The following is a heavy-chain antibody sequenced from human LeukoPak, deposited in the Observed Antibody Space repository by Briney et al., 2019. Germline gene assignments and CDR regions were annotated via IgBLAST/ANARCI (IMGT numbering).Heavy chain of an antibody. J-gene: IGHJ4*02. Sequence: GASVKVSCKASGYTFTSYAMHWVRQAPGQRLEWMGWINAGNGNTKYSQKFQGRVTITRDTSASTAYMELSSLRSEDTAVYYCARAWGSGYSSEREFDYWGQGTLVTVSS. V-gene: IGHV1-3*01. CDR3: ARAWGSGYSSEREFDY. D-gene: IGHD6-19*01. CDR1: GYTFTSYA. CDR2: INAGNGNT.